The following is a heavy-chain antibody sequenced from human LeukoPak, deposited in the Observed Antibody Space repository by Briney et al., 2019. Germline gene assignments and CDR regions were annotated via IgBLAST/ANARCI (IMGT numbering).Heavy chain of an antibody. CDR2: IYYSGST. CDR3: ARADYGDRRYYFDY. CDR1: GGSISSYY. Sequence: SETLSLTCTVSGGSISSYYWSWIRQPPGKGLEWIGYIYYSGSTNYNPSLKSRVTISVDTSKNQFSLKLSSVTAADTAVYYCARADYGDRRYYFDYWGQETLVTVSS. J-gene: IGHJ4*02. V-gene: IGHV4-59*01. D-gene: IGHD4-17*01.